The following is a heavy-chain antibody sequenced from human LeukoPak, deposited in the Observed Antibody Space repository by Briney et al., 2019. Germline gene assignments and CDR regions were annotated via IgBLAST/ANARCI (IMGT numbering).Heavy chain of an antibody. V-gene: IGHV4-30-2*01. Sequence: SETLSLTCAVSGGSISSGGYSWSWIRQPPGKGLEWIGYIYHSGSTYYNPSLKSRVTISVDRSKNQFSLKLSSVTAADTAVYYCARVYGDYFPVGFDYWGQGTLVTVSS. D-gene: IGHD4-17*01. CDR2: IYHSGST. CDR1: GGSISSGGYS. J-gene: IGHJ4*02. CDR3: ARVYGDYFPVGFDY.